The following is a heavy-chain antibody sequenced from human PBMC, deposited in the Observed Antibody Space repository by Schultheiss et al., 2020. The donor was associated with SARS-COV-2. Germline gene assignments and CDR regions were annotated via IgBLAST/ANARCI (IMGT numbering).Heavy chain of an antibody. D-gene: IGHD3-9*01. CDR1: GSSMRGTNGDFY. CDR2: IYYSGST. Sequence: SETLSLTCTVSGSSMRGTNGDFYWGWIRQPPGKGLEWIGSIYYSGSTNYNPSLKSRVTISVDTSKNQFSLKLSSVTAADTAVYYCARGVILTGYYKMGWYFQHWGQGTLVTVSS. J-gene: IGHJ1*01. CDR3: ARGVILTGYYKMGWYFQH. V-gene: IGHV4-39*07.